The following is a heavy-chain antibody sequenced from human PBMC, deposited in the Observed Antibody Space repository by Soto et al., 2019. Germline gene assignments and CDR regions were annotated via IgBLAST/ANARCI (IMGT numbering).Heavy chain of an antibody. V-gene: IGHV1-69*01. CDR3: ARVVKGITIFGVVIPTYYYYGRDV. CDR2: IIPIFGTA. CDR1: GGTFSSYA. D-gene: IGHD3-3*01. Sequence: QVQLVQSGAEVKKPGSSVKVSCKASGGTFSSYAISWVRQAPGQGLEWMGGIIPIFGTANYAQKFQGRVTSTADESTSIAYMELSSLRSEDTAVYYCARVVKGITIFGVVIPTYYYYGRDVWGQGTTVTVSS. J-gene: IGHJ6*02.